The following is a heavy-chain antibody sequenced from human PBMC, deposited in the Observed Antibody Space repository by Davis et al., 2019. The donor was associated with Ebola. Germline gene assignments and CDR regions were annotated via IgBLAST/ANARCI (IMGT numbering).Heavy chain of an antibody. D-gene: IGHD5-24*01. V-gene: IGHV3-23*01. CDR1: GFSFTTYA. CDR2: IGGGADT. CDR3: ARDGYNYIALDI. J-gene: IGHJ3*02. Sequence: GESLKISCAASGFSFTTYAMTWVRQAPGKGLEWVSTIGGGADTHYADSVRGRFTISRDNSKTTVYLQMNSLRADDTAMYYCARDGYNYIALDIWGRGTMVTVSS.